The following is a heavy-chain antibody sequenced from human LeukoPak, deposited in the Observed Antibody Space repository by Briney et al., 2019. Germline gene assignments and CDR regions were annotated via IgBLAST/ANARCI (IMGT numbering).Heavy chain of an antibody. CDR3: ARDGELGKYPLGPFDI. CDR2: ISSSSSYI. V-gene: IGHV3-21*01. Sequence: GGSLRLSCAASGFTFSSYSMNWVRQAPGKGLEWVSSISSSSSYIYYADSVKGRFTISRDNAKNSLYLQMNSLRAEDTAVYYCARDGELGKYPLGPFDIWGQGTMVTVSS. CDR1: GFTFSSYS. D-gene: IGHD3-16*01. J-gene: IGHJ3*02.